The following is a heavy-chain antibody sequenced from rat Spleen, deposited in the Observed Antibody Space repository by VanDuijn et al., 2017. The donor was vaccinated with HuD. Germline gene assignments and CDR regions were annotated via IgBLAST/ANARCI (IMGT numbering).Heavy chain of an antibody. CDR2: ISPSGGST. CDR3: ERHHGYNYVMDA. J-gene: IGHJ4*01. Sequence: EVQLVESGGGLVQPGRSLKISCTASGFIFRKYDMAWVRQAPTKGLEWVASISPSGGSTYYRDSVKGRFIVSRDNAKTTLYLQMDSLRSEDTATYYCERHHGYNYVMDAWGQGASVTVSS. D-gene: IGHD1-9*01. V-gene: IGHV5-25*01. CDR1: GFIFRKYD.